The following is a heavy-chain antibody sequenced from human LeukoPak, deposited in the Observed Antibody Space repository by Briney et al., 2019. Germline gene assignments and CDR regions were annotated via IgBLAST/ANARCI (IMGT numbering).Heavy chain of an antibody. CDR1: GGSFSGYY. Sequence: SETLSLTCAVYGGSFSGYYWSWIRQPPGKGLEWIGEINHSGSTNYNPSLKSRVTISVDTSKNQFSLKLSSVTAADTAVYYCARGTFYWVSRVVVTATAGWFDPWGQGTLVTVSS. J-gene: IGHJ5*02. V-gene: IGHV4-34*01. CDR2: INHSGST. CDR3: ARGTFYWVSRVVVTATAGWFDP. D-gene: IGHD2-21*02.